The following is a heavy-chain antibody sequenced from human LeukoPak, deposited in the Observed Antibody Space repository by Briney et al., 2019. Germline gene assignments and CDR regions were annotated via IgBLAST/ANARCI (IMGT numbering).Heavy chain of an antibody. V-gene: IGHV3-23*01. CDR2: ISGRVGRT. Sequence: GGSLRLSCTASKFTFKKYVTSCVREAPGKGLEWVSTISGRVGRTYYADSVKGRFTISRDNSKNTLYLQMNSLRAHDTAVYYCAKSSLVPPFDYWGQGTLVTVSS. D-gene: IGHD6-6*01. J-gene: IGHJ4*02. CDR3: AKSSLVPPFDY. CDR1: KFTFKKYV.